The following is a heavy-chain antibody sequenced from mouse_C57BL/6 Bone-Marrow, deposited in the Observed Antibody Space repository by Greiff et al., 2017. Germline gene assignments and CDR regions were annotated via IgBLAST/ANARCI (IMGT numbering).Heavy chain of an antibody. D-gene: IGHD1-1*01. CDR3: TTTTTVVGGGY. J-gene: IGHJ2*01. CDR2: IDPENGDT. Sequence: EVQLQESGAELVRPGASVKLSCTASGFNIKDDYMHWVKQRPEQGLEWIGWIDPENGDTEYASKFQGKATITADTSSNTAYLQLSSLTSGDTAVYYCTTTTTVVGGGYWGQGTTLTVSS. V-gene: IGHV14-4*01. CDR1: GFNIKDDY.